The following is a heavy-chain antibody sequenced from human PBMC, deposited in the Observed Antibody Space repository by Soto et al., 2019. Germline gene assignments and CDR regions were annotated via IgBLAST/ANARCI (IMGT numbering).Heavy chain of an antibody. CDR1: GFTFSSYA. D-gene: IGHD3-3*01. CDR2: ISYDGSNK. CDR3: ARERRFLEWLFPDY. J-gene: IGHJ4*02. V-gene: IGHV3-30-3*01. Sequence: QVQLVESGGGVVQPGRSLRLSCAASGFTFSSYAMHWVRQAPGKGLEWVAVISYDGSNKYYADSVKGRFTISRDNSKNTLYLQMNSLRAEDTAVYYCARERRFLEWLFPDYWGQGTLVTVSS.